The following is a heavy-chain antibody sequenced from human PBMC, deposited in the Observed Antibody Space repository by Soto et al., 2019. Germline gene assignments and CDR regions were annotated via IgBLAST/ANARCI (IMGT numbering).Heavy chain of an antibody. D-gene: IGHD2-2*03. CDR1: GFTFSSYW. J-gene: IGHJ6*02. CDR3: ATVGYCSSTSCQTRYYYYGMDV. Sequence: PGGSLRLSCAASGFTFSSYWMSWVRQAPGKGLERVSYISRSGSDIYYADSVKGRFTISRDNAKNSLFLQMNSLRAEDTAVYYCATVGYCSSTSCQTRYYYYGMDVWGQGTTVTVSS. CDR2: ISRSGSDI. V-gene: IGHV3-21*05.